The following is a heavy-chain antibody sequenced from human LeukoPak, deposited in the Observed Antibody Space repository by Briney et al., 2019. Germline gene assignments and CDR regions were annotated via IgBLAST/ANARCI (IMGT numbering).Heavy chain of an antibody. D-gene: IGHD2-2*01. CDR1: GYTFTSYD. CDR2: MNPNSGNT. V-gene: IGHV1-8*01. J-gene: IGHJ6*03. CDR3: ARRGQGYCSSTSCKYYYYYYMDV. Sequence: ASVKVSCKASGYTFTSYDINWVRQATGQGLEWMGWMNPNSGNTGYAQKFRGRVTMTRNTSISTAYMELSSLRSEDTAVYYCARRGQGYCSSTSCKYYYYYYMDVWGKGTTVTVSS.